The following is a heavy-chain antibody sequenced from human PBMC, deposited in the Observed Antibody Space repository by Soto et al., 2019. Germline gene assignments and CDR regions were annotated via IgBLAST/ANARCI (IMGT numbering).Heavy chain of an antibody. Sequence: GGSLRLSCAASGFTFSSYAMHWVRQAPGKGLEWVAVISYDGSNKYYADSVEGRFTISRDNSKNTLYLQMNSLRAEDTAVYYCARWGDYGSGTRAYYFDYWGQGTLVTVSS. CDR2: ISYDGSNK. CDR1: GFTFSSYA. D-gene: IGHD3-10*01. J-gene: IGHJ4*02. CDR3: ARWGDYGSGTRAYYFDY. V-gene: IGHV3-30-3*01.